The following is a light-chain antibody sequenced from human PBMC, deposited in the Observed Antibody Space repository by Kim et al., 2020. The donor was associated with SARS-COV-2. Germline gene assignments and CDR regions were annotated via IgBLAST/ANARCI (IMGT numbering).Light chain of an antibody. V-gene: IGLV3-1*01. CDR3: QAWDSSTHNYV. Sequence: SYELTQPPSVSVSPGQPASITCSGYKWVDKYVSWYQQKPGQSPVVVGYLDNQRPSGIPERFAGSNSGNTATLTISGTQAKYGADYYCQAWDSSTHNYVFG. J-gene: IGLJ1*01. CDR1: KWVDKY. CDR2: LDN.